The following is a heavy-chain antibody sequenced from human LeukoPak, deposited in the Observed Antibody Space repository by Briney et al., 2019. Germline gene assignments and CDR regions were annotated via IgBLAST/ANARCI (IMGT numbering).Heavy chain of an antibody. V-gene: IGHV1-2*02. Sequence: GASVKVSCKASGYTFTGYYMHWVRQAPGQGLEWMGWINPNSGGTNYAQKFQGRVTMTRDTSISTAYMELSSLRSEDTAVYYCASRFPPHYYDSSGYLEAFDIWGQGTMVTVSS. J-gene: IGHJ3*02. D-gene: IGHD3-22*01. CDR3: ASRFPPHYYDSSGYLEAFDI. CDR2: INPNSGGT. CDR1: GYTFTGYY.